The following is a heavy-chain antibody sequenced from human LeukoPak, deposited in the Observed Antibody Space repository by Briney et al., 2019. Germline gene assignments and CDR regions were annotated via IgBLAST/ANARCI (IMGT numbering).Heavy chain of an antibody. D-gene: IGHD1-26*01. CDR3: AGQEVSPLSGAFDI. CDR1: GYSFTSYW. V-gene: IGHV5-51*01. CDR2: IYPGDSDT. Sequence: GESLKIYCKGSGYSFTSYWIGWVLQMPGKGLEWMGIIYPGDSDTRYSPSFQGQVTISADKSISTAYLQWSSLKASDTAMYYCAGQEVSPLSGAFDIWGQGTMVTVSS. J-gene: IGHJ3*02.